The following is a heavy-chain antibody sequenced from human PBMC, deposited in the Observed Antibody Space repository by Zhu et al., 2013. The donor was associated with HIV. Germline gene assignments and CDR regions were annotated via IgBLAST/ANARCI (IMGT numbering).Heavy chain of an antibody. CDR1: GYTFTGYY. CDR3: ARMYYYDSSVYSYGMDV. V-gene: IGHV1-2*02. D-gene: IGHD3-22*01. Sequence: QVQLVQSGAEVKKPGASVKVSCKASGYTFTGYYMHWVRQAPGQGLEWMGWINPNSGGTEYAQKFQGRVTMTRDTSISTAYMELSRLRSDDTAVYYCARMYYYDSSVYSYGMDVWGQGTTVTVSS. J-gene: IGHJ6*02. CDR2: INPNSGGT.